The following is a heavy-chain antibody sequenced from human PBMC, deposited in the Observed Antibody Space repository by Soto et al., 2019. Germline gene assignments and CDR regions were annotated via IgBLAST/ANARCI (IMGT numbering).Heavy chain of an antibody. J-gene: IGHJ4*02. D-gene: IGHD3-22*01. V-gene: IGHV3-23*01. CDR2: ISGSGGST. CDR1: GFTFSSYA. Sequence: GGSLRLSCAASGFTFSSYAMSWVRQAPGKGLEWVSAISGSGGSTYYADSVKGRFTISRDNSKNTLHLQMNSLRAEDTAVYYCAKARYDYYDSSGYYWPLDYWGQGTLVTVSS. CDR3: AKARYDYYDSSGYYWPLDY.